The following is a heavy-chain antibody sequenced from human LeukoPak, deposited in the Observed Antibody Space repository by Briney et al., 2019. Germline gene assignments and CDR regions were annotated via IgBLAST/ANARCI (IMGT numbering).Heavy chain of an antibody. CDR3: ARPRDRMGNDAFDI. Sequence: GGSLRLSCAASGFTFSTYWMTWVRQAPGKGLEWVANINEDGGGRYYVDSVEGRFTISRDNAKNSVHLQMNSLRAEDTAVYYCARPRDRMGNDAFDIWGQGTMVTVSS. V-gene: IGHV3-7*01. J-gene: IGHJ3*02. D-gene: IGHD1-26*01. CDR2: INEDGGGR. CDR1: GFTFSTYW.